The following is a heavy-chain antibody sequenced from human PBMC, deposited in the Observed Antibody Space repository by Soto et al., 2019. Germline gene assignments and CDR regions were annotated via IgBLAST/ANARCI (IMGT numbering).Heavy chain of an antibody. CDR1: GFTFSSYW. D-gene: IGHD3-3*01. CDR2: IKQDGSEK. V-gene: IGHV3-7*03. CDR3: ARETPYYDFWSGYLSYYYSYGMDV. J-gene: IGHJ6*02. Sequence: GGSLRLSCAASGFTFSSYWMSWVRQAPGKGLEWVANIKQDGSEKYYVDSVKGRFTISRDNAKNSLYLQMNSLRAEDTAVYYCARETPYYDFWSGYLSYYYSYGMDVWGQGTTVTVSS.